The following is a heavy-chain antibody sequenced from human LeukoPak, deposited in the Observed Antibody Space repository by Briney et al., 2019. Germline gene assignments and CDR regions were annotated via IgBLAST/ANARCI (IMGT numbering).Heavy chain of an antibody. CDR3: GRAANTATGTPTLAIDY. Sequence: PGGSLRLSCAASGFTFSSYGMHWVRQAPGKGLEWVAVIWYDGINKFHADSVRGRFTISRDNSKNTVYLQMNSLRAEDTAVYFCGRAANTATGTPTLAIDYWGQGTLVTVSS. V-gene: IGHV3-33*01. CDR1: GFTFSSYG. J-gene: IGHJ4*02. CDR2: IWYDGINK. D-gene: IGHD6-13*01.